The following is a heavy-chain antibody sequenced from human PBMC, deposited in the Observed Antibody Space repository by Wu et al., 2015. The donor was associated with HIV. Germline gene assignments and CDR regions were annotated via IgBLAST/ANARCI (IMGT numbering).Heavy chain of an antibody. D-gene: IGHD3-10*01. CDR1: GYTFTGYY. J-gene: IGHJ4*02. CDR2: IIPIFGTA. V-gene: IGHV1-18*04. CDR3: ARSPRGVRELPPLDY. Sequence: QVQLVQSGAEVKKPGASVKVSCKASGYTFTGYYMHWVRQAPGQGLEWMGWIIPIFGTANYAQKLQGRVTMTTDTSTSTAYMELRSLRSDDTAVYYCARSPRGVRELPPLDYVGPGNXGPPSP.